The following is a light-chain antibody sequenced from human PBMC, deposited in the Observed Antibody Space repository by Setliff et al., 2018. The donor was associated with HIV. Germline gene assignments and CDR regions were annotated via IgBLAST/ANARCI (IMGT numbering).Light chain of an antibody. Sequence: QSVLTQPRSVSGSPGQSVTIPCTGTSSDVGSYNYVTWYQQHPGKVPKLMIYDVTRRPSGVPDRFSGSRSGNTASLTISGLQAEDEADYYCPSFAGRLHVFGTGTKVTVL. CDR2: DVT. J-gene: IGLJ1*01. V-gene: IGLV2-11*01. CDR1: SSDVGSYNY. CDR3: PSFAGRLHV.